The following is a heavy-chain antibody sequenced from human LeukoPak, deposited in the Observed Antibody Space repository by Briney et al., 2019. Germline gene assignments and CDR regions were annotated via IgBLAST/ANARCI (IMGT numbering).Heavy chain of an antibody. V-gene: IGHV3-30-3*01. CDR1: GFTFSSYA. D-gene: IGHD5-18*01. J-gene: IGHJ4*02. CDR2: ISYDGSNK. Sequence: GGSLRLSCAASGFTFSSYAMHWVRQAPGKGLESVAVISYDGSNKYYADSVKGRFTISRDNSKNTLYLQMNSLRAEDTAVYYCARRIQPYYYDYWGQGTLVTVSS. CDR3: ARRIQPYYYDY.